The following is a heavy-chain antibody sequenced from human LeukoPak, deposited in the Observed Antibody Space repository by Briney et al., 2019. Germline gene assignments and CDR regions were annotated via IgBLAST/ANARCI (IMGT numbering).Heavy chain of an antibody. CDR2: ISSSSIYI. V-gene: IGHV3-21*01. J-gene: IGHJ4*02. Sequence: GGSLRLSCAASGFTFSSYGMNWVRQAPGKGLEWVSSISSSSIYIYYADSVKGRFTISRDNAKNSLSLQMNSLRAEDTAVYYCAKNTQNYGGPLGYWGQGTLVTVSS. D-gene: IGHD1-7*01. CDR1: GFTFSSYG. CDR3: AKNTQNYGGPLGY.